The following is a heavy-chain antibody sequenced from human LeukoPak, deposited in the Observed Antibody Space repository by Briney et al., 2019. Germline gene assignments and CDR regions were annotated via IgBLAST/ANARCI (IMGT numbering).Heavy chain of an antibody. CDR1: GFSVSSDY. J-gene: IGHJ4*02. Sequence: GGSLRLSCVASGFSVSSDYMTWVRQAPGKGLECVSVIYSGGSTYYADSVKGRFTISRDNSKNTLYLQMNSLRAEDTAVYYCARVGIEAAAGSFDYWGQGTLVTVSS. V-gene: IGHV3-66*01. D-gene: IGHD6-13*01. CDR2: IYSGGST. CDR3: ARVGIEAAAGSFDY.